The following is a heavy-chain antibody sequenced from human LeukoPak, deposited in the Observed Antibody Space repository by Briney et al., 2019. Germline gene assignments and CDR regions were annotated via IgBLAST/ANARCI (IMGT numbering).Heavy chain of an antibody. J-gene: IGHJ4*02. V-gene: IGHV3-23*01. Sequence: PGGSLRLSCAASGFTFSSYAMSWVRQAPGKGLEWVSTITGGLESTYYAGSVKGRFTLSRDNSKNALYLQMNSLRAEDTAVYYCAKRPKGYFDYWGQGTLVTVSS. CDR2: ITGGLEST. CDR1: GFTFSSYA. CDR3: AKRPKGYFDY.